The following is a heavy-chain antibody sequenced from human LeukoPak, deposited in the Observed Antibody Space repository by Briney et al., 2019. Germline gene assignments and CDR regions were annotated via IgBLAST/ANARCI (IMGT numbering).Heavy chain of an antibody. CDR2: MNPNSGNT. Sequence: ASVKVSCKASGYTFTSYDINWVRQATGQGLEWMGWMNPNSGNTGYAQKFQGRVTITRNTSISTAYMELSSLRSEDTAVYYCANALPYYYYYYMDVWGKGTTVTVSS. V-gene: IGHV1-8*03. CDR3: ANALPYYYYYYMDV. CDR1: GYTFTSYD. J-gene: IGHJ6*03.